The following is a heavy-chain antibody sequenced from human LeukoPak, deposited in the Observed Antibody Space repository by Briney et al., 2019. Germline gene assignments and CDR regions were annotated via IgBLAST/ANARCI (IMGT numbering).Heavy chain of an antibody. J-gene: IGHJ5*02. CDR2: ISAYNGNT. Sequence: ASVKVSCKASGYTFTSYGISWVRQAPGQGLEWVGWISAYNGNTNYAQKLQGRVTMTTDTSTSTAYMELRSLRSDDTAVYYCARAYCSSTSCYRLDPWGQGTLVTVSS. V-gene: IGHV1-18*01. CDR3: ARAYCSSTSCYRLDP. D-gene: IGHD2-2*01. CDR1: GYTFTSYG.